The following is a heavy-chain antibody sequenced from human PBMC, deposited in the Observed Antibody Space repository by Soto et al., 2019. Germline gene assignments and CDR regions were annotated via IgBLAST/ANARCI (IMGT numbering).Heavy chain of an antibody. J-gene: IGHJ5*01. D-gene: IGHD1-1*01. CDR1: GYGFTDYY. Sequence: QVQLVQSGAEVKAPGASVKVSCRASGYGFTDYYIHWVRQAPGQGPEWMGWINPYTGASTSAEKFQGRVTMTRDTSIKTAYLELGWLRSDDTATYYCARPFWDLSKSGPDSSFDPWGQGTLVSVSS. V-gene: IGHV1-2*02. CDR3: ARPFWDLSKSGPDSSFDP. CDR2: INPYTGAS.